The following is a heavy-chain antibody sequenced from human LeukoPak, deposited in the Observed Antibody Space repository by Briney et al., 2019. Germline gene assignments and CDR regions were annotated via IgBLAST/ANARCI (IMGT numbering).Heavy chain of an antibody. D-gene: IGHD3-10*01. CDR3: ARAGGSI. Sequence: PGGSLRLSCAASGFTFSSYWMSWVRQAPGKGLEWVVHIKLDGSEKYYVDSVKGRFTISRGNAKHSLYLQMNSLETEDTAVYYCARAGGSIWGQGTLVTVSS. J-gene: IGHJ4*02. CDR1: GFTFSSYW. CDR2: IKLDGSEK. V-gene: IGHV3-7*01.